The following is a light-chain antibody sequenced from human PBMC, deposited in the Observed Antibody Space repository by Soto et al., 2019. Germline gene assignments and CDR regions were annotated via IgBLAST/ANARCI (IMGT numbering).Light chain of an antibody. CDR2: DAS. Sequence: DIQMTQSPSLLSASTGDRVTISCRASQNIFTYLAWYQQKPGKAPKLLIFDASTLQSGVPPRFSGSGSGTELTPTISSLQPDDFATYYCHHYTLYSASFGPGTKVDIK. V-gene: IGKV1-5*01. CDR1: QNIFTY. CDR3: HHYTLYSAS. J-gene: IGKJ3*01.